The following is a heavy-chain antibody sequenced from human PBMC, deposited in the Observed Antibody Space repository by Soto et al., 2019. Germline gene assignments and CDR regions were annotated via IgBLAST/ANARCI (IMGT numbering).Heavy chain of an antibody. CDR2: ISYDGSNK. D-gene: IGHD3-10*01. V-gene: IGHV3-30*18. Sequence: GGSLRLSCAASGFTFSSYGMHWVRQAPGKGLEWVAVISYDGSNKYYADSGKGRFTISRDNSKNTLYLQMNSLRAEDTAVYYCAKDMGSGSYYKETQWATPYYYYYGMDVWGQGTTVTVSS. CDR3: AKDMGSGSYYKETQWATPYYYYYGMDV. CDR1: GFTFSSYG. J-gene: IGHJ6*02.